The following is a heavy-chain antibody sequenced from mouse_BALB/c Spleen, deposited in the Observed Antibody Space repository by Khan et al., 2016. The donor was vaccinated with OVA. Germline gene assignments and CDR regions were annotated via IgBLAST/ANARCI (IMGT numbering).Heavy chain of an antibody. CDR1: GYTFTDYY. V-gene: IGHV1-77*01. CDR2: ISPGSGAT. Sequence: QVQLQQSGAELARPGASVKLSCQASGYTFTDYYINWVQQRTGQGLEWIGEISPGSGATYYNERFKGKAPLTADKSSSTAYMQLSSLTSEASAVYFCARRNYFGYTVAYWGQGTLVTVSA. D-gene: IGHD1-2*01. J-gene: IGHJ3*01. CDR3: ARRNYFGYTVAY.